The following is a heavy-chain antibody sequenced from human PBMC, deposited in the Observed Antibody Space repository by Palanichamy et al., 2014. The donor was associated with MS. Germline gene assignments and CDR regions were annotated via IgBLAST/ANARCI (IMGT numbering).Heavy chain of an antibody. CDR1: GFHLLMIMP. J-gene: IGHJ4*02. V-gene: IGHV3-43D*03. CDR3: AKDLGGPNNY. Sequence: EVQLVESGGVVVQPGGSLRLSCAASGFHLLMIMPCTGSVKVRGRVWSGSLLSVGMVVAPTMQTLRRVDSPSPETTAKNSLYLQMNSLRVEDTALYYCAKDLGGPNNYWGQGTLVTVSS. D-gene: IGHD3-16*01. CDR2: SVGMVVAP.